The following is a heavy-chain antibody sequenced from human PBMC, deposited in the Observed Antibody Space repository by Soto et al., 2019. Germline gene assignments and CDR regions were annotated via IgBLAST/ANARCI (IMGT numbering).Heavy chain of an antibody. Sequence: ASVKVSCKASGYTFTSYGISWVRQAPGQGLEWMGWISAYNGNTNYAQKLQGRVTMTTDTSTSTAYMEMRSLRSDDTAVYYCARGLYSIVVVPAAEGGFDYWGQGTLVTVSS. V-gene: IGHV1-18*01. D-gene: IGHD2-2*01. CDR3: ARGLYSIVVVPAAEGGFDY. CDR2: ISAYNGNT. CDR1: GYTFTSYG. J-gene: IGHJ4*02.